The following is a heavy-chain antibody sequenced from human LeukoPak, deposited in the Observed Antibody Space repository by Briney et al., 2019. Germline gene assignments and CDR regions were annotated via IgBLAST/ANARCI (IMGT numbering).Heavy chain of an antibody. D-gene: IGHD3-10*01. J-gene: IGHJ4*02. Sequence: PSETLSLTCTVSGGPISSGNYYWSWIRQPPGKGLEWIGYIYYSGTTFYNPSLKSRVTISVDTSKNQFSLKLSSVTAADTAVYYCARDKTNMVFGKWGQGTLVTVSS. V-gene: IGHV4-30-4*01. CDR2: IYYSGTT. CDR1: GGPISSGNYY. CDR3: ARDKTNMVFGK.